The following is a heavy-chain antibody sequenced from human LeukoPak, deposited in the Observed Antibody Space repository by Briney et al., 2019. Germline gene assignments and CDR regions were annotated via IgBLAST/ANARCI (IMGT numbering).Heavy chain of an antibody. CDR2: IYTSGST. CDR1: GGSISSGSYY. D-gene: IGHD4-23*01. CDR3: ARVGYGGNYLDY. V-gene: IGHV4-61*02. Sequence: SETLSLTCTVSGGSISSGSYYWSWIRQPAGKGLEWIGRIYTSGSTNYNPSLKSRVTISVDTSKNQFSLKLSSVTAADTAVYYCARVGYGGNYLDYWGQGTLVTVSS. J-gene: IGHJ4*02.